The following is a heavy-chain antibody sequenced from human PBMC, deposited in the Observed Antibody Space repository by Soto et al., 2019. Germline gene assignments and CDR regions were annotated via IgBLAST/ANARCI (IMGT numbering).Heavy chain of an antibody. CDR3: AKAPAGWEIPPLGDY. V-gene: IGHV3-30*18. CDR1: GFTFSSYG. Sequence: PGGSLRLSCAASGFTFSSYGMHWVRQAPGKGLEWVAVISYDGSNKYYADSVKGRFTISRDNSKNTLYLQMNSLRAEDTAVYYCAKAPAGWEIPPLGDYWGKETLVTVPS. J-gene: IGHJ4*02. CDR2: ISYDGSNK. D-gene: IGHD1-26*01.